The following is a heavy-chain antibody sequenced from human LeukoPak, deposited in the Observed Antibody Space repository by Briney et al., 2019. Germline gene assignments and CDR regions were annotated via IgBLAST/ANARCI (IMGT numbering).Heavy chain of an antibody. D-gene: IGHD2-15*01. CDR3: TTDRRYCSGGTCYYDRNY. CDR2: IKSKTDGGTT. CDR1: GFSFSNAW. Sequence: PGGSLRLSCAASGFSFSNAWMSWVRQAPGKGLEWVGRIKSKTDGGTTDYIVPVKGRFTISRDDSKNTLHLQMNSLKTEDTAVYYCTTDRRYCSGGTCYYDRNYWGQGTLVTVSS. J-gene: IGHJ4*02. V-gene: IGHV3-15*01.